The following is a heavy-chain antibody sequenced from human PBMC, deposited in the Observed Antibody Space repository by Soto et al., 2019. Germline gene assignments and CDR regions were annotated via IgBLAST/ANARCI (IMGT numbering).Heavy chain of an antibody. CDR1: GFTFSSYA. D-gene: IGHD6-19*01. CDR2: ISGSGGST. V-gene: IGHV3-23*01. Sequence: PGGSLRLSCAASGFTFSSYAMSWVRQAPGKGLEWVSAISGSGGSTYYADSVKGRFTISRDNSKNTLYLQMNSLRAEDTAVYYCAKDLLFRGAVAGTICFDYWGQGTLVTVSS. J-gene: IGHJ4*02. CDR3: AKDLLFRGAVAGTICFDY.